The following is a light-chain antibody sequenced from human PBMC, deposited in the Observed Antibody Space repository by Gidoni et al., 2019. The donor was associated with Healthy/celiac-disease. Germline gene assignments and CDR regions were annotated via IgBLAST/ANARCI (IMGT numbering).Light chain of an antibody. CDR3: QQYGSSPLT. CDR1: QSVSSSY. J-gene: IGKJ4*01. V-gene: IGKV3-20*01. Sequence: ELLFSPSPGTLSLSPGERATLSCRASQSVSSSYLAWYQQKPGQAPRLLIYGASSRATGIPDRFSGSGSGTDFTLTISRLEPEDFAVYYCQQYGSSPLTFGGGTKVEIK. CDR2: GAS.